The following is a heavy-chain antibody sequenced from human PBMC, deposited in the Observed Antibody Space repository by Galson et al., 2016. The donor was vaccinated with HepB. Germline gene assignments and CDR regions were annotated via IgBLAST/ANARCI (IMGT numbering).Heavy chain of an antibody. J-gene: IGHJ3*01. D-gene: IGHD4-17*01. Sequence: SVKVSCKAFGGIFSNDAFSWVRQAPGQGLEWMGGIIPMFAITNYAEKFQGRVTITADKSTNTTYMELNSLRSEDTAVYYCARDREYGDDQGGPTLTSDAFDLWGHGTMVTVSS. CDR3: ARDREYGDDQGGPTLTSDAFDL. V-gene: IGHV1-69*10. CDR1: GGIFSNDA. CDR2: IIPMFAIT.